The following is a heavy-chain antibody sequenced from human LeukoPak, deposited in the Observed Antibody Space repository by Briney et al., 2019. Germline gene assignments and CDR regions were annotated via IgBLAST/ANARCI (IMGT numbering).Heavy chain of an antibody. V-gene: IGHV3-7*01. CDR2: IKQDGSEK. Sequence: GGSLRLSCAASGFTLSSYWMSWVRQAPGKGLEWVANIKQDGSEKYYVDSVKGRFTISRDNAKNSLYLQMNSLRAEDTAVYYCAREGSLGYCSSTSCYGHWFDPWGQGTLVTVSS. J-gene: IGHJ5*02. CDR3: AREGSLGYCSSTSCYGHWFDP. D-gene: IGHD2-2*01. CDR1: GFTLSSYW.